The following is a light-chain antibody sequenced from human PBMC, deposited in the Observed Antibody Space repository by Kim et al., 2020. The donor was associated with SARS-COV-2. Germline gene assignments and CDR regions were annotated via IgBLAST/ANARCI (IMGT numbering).Light chain of an antibody. J-gene: IGLJ3*02. CDR3: QVWDSSSDHPV. CDR2: YDS. Sequence: PRKTDRITCGGNSIGNTSVRWYPQEPGQAPVLVIYYDSARPSGIPERFSGSNSGNTATLTISRVEAGDEADYYCQVWDSSSDHPVFGGGTQLTVL. V-gene: IGLV3-21*04. CDR1: SIGNTS.